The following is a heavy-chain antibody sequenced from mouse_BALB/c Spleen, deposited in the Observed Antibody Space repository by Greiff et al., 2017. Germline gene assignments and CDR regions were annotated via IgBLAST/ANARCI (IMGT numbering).Heavy chain of an antibody. J-gene: IGHJ3*01. V-gene: IGHV14-3*02. D-gene: IGHD1-1*01. CDR2: IDPANGNT. Sequence: VQLQQSGAELVKPGASVKLSCTASGFNIKDTYMHWVKQRPEQGLEWIGRIDPANGNTKYDPKFQGKATITADTSSNTAYLQLSSLTSEDTAVYYCAREDYYGSAWFAYGGQGTLVTVSA. CDR3: AREDYYGSAWFAY. CDR1: GFNIKDTY.